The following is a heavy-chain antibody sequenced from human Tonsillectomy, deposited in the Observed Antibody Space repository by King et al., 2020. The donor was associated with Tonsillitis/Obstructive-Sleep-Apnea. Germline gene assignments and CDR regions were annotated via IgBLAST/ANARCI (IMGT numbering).Heavy chain of an antibody. CDR3: VRVGDYYDSWGYCTGALDI. V-gene: IGHV3-72*01. D-gene: IGHD3-22*01. CDR2: ARNKGKGYTT. Sequence: VQLVESGGGLVQPGGSLRLSCAASGFIFSDYYMDWVRQAPGKGLEWVGRARNKGKGYTTQYAASAKGRFTIPSEESKRSVYLQMNSLKIDDTAVYYCVRVGDYYDSWGYCTGALDIWGQGTMVTVSS. J-gene: IGHJ3*02. CDR1: GFIFSDYY.